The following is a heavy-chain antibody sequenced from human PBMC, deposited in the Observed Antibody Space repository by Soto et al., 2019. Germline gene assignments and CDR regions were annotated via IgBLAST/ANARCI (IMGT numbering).Heavy chain of an antibody. J-gene: IGHJ4*03. Sequence: PGGSLRLSCAGCGFTFISNAMSWVRKAAGKGLEWVSSVSGDGYASDYADSVKGRFNVSRHNSKNTLYLQMNSLRDEDTAVYYCAKRHYYGSGSCALATWGQVTLGTVSS. D-gene: IGHD3-10*01. CDR2: VSGDGYAS. V-gene: IGHV3-23*01. CDR3: AKRHYYGSGSCALAT. CDR1: GFTFISNA.